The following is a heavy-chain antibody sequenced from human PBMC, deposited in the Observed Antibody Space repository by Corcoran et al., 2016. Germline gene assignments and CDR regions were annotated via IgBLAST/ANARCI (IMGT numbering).Heavy chain of an antibody. Sequence: QLQLQESGPGLVKPSETLSLTCTVSGGSISSSSYYWGWIRQPPGKGLEWIGSIYYSGSTYYNPSLKSRVTISVDTSKNQFSLKLSSVTAAATAVYYCARDRIAVAGHYYYGMDVWGQGTTVTVSS. D-gene: IGHD6-19*01. J-gene: IGHJ6*02. CDR2: IYYSGST. CDR1: GGSISSSSYY. CDR3: ARDRIAVAGHYYYGMDV. V-gene: IGHV4-39*07.